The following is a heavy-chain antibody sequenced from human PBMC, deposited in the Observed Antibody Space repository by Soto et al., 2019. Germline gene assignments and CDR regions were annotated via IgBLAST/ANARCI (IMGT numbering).Heavy chain of an antibody. CDR2: ISAYNGNT. V-gene: IGHV1-18*04. CDR3: ARGKGLTYYYDSSGPNDAFDI. Sequence: GASVKVSCKASGYTFTSYGISWVRQAPGQGLEWMGWISAYNGNTNYAQKLQGRVTMTTDTSTSTAYMELRSLAPDDTAVYYCARGKGLTYYYDSSGPNDAFDIWGQGTMVTVSS. D-gene: IGHD3-22*01. CDR1: GYTFTSYG. J-gene: IGHJ3*02.